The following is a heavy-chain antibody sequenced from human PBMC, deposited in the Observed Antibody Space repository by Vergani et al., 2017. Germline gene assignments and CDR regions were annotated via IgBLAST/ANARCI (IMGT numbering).Heavy chain of an antibody. J-gene: IGHJ6*02. V-gene: IGHV1-18*04. Sequence: QVQLVQSGAEVKKPGASVKVSCKASGYTFTSYGISWVRQAPGQGLEWMGWISAYNGNTNYAQKLQGRVTMTTDTSTSTAYMELRSLRSDDTAVYYCARDSDWLAARVIIYYYYGMDVWGQGTTVTVSS. CDR2: ISAYNGNT. CDR3: ARDSDWLAARVIIYYYYGMDV. CDR1: GYTFTSYG. D-gene: IGHD6-6*01.